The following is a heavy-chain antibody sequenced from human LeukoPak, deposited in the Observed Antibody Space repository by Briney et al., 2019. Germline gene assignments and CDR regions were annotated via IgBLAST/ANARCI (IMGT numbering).Heavy chain of an antibody. D-gene: IGHD6-13*01. CDR2: INPNSGDT. J-gene: IGHJ6*03. V-gene: IGHV1-2*02. CDR1: GYTFTGYY. CDR3: ARGVKQPPKIYYYYYYMDV. Sequence: ASVKVSCKASGYTFTGYYMYWVRQAPGQGLEWMGWINPNSGDTNYAQRFQGRVTMTRDTSISTAYMDLSRMTSDDTAVYYCARGVKQPPKIYYYYYYMDVWGKGTTVTVSS.